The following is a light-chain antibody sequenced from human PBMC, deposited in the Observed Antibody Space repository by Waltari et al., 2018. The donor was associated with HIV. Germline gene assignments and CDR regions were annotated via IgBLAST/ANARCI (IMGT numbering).Light chain of an antibody. CDR3: AAWDDSLNGL. CDR2: DNK. CDR1: RSNIGSNP. V-gene: IGLV1-44*01. Sequence: QSVLTQPPSASGTPGQRVTISCSGRRSNIGSNPVSWYQQLPGTAPNLLIADNKQRPSGGPDRFSGSKSGTSASLAISGLQSEDEGDYFCAAWDDSLNGLFGGGTKLTV. J-gene: IGLJ2*01.